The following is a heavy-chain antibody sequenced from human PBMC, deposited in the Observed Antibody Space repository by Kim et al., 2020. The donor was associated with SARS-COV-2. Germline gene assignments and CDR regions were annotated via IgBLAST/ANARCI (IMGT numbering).Heavy chain of an antibody. D-gene: IGHD6-13*01. J-gene: IGHJ4*02. Sequence: SETLSLTCAVYGGSFSGYYWSWIRQPPGKGLEWIGEINHSGSTNYNPSLKSRVTISVDTSKNQFSLKLSSVTAADTAVYYCARVFSSSSWLYPHYYFDYWGQGTLVTVSS. CDR3: ARVFSSSSWLYPHYYFDY. CDR1: GGSFSGYY. V-gene: IGHV4-34*01. CDR2: INHSGST.